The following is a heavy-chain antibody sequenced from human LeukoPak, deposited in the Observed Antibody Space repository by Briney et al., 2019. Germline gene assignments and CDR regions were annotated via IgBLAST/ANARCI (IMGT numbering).Heavy chain of an antibody. CDR1: GFTFSSYA. CDR2: ISGSGGST. J-gene: IGHJ3*02. CDR3: AKDGFLLWRGAFDI. D-gene: IGHD2-21*01. V-gene: IGHV3-23*01. Sequence: PGGSLRLSCAASGFTFSSYATSWVRQAPGKGLEWVSAISGSGGSTYYTDSVKGRFTISRDNSKNTLWLQMNSLRAEDTAVYYCAKDGFLLWRGAFDIWGQGTMVTVSS.